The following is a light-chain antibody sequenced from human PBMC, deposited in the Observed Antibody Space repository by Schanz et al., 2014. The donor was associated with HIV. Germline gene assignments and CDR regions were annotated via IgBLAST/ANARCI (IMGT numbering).Light chain of an antibody. V-gene: IGLV2-8*01. CDR3: SSYAGSDNLV. CDR2: DVT. Sequence: QSALTQPASVSGSPGQSITISCTGTNYDIGVHDFVSWYQQHPGEAPKLMIYDVTKRPSGVPDRFSGFKSGNTASLTVSGLQAEDEADYYCSSYAGSDNLVFGGGTKLTVL. J-gene: IGLJ3*02. CDR1: NYDIGVHDF.